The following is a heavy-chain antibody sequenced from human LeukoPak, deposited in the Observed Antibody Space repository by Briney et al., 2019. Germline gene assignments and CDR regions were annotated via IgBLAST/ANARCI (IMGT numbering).Heavy chain of an antibody. D-gene: IGHD2-2*01. CDR1: GFTFTSYW. CDR3: ARDYAYAFDI. V-gene: IGHV3-74*01. Sequence: GGSLRHSCAASGFTFTSYWMYWVRQGPGKGLVWVSLINTDGSSTNYADSVKGRFTISRDNAKNSLYLQMNSLRDEDTAVYYCARDYAYAFDIWGQGTLVTVSS. CDR2: INTDGSST. J-gene: IGHJ3*02.